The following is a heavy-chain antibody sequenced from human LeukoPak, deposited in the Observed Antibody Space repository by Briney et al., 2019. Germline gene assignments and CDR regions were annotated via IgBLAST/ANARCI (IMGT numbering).Heavy chain of an antibody. CDR1: GGSFSGYY. V-gene: IGHV4-34*01. J-gene: IGHJ5*02. CDR3: ARDENGYVWGSFRA. CDR2: INHSGST. D-gene: IGHD3-16*02. Sequence: SETLSLTCAVYGGSFSGYYWSWIRQPPGKGLKWIGEINHSGSTNYNPSLESRVTMSLDTSKNQFSLKLSSVTAADTAVYYCARDENGYVWGSFRAWGQGTLVTVSS.